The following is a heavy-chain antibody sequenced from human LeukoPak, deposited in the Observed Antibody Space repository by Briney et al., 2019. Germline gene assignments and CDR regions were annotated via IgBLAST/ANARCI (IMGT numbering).Heavy chain of an antibody. CDR1: GYSFTTYG. J-gene: IGHJ4*02. V-gene: IGHV1-18*01. CDR3: ARTMENQTIFAVVIPLYFDY. D-gene: IGHD3-3*01. Sequence: ASVKVSCKVSGYSFTTYGISWVRQAPGQGLEWMGWISTYNGNTNYAQKLQGRVTMTTDTSTSTAYMELRSLRSDDTAVYYCARTMENQTIFAVVIPLYFDYWGQGTLVTVSS. CDR2: ISTYNGNT.